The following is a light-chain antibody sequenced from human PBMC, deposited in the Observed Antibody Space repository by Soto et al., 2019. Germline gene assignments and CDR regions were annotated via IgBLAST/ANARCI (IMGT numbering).Light chain of an antibody. CDR2: EVV. CDR3: KSYAGSNTYV. Sequence: QSALTQPPSASGSPGQSATISCTGNKNDIGVYEFVSWYQHHPGKAPRLIIYEVVQRPSGVPDRFSGSKSGNTASLTVSGLQAADEADYFCKSYAGSNTYVFGSGTKLTVL. V-gene: IGLV2-8*01. J-gene: IGLJ1*01. CDR1: KNDIGVYEF.